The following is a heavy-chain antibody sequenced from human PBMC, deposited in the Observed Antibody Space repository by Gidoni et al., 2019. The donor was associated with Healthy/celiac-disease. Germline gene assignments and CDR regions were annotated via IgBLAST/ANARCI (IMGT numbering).Heavy chain of an antibody. CDR1: TYSISSGYY. V-gene: IGHV4-38-2*02. CDR2: AYPSGST. J-gene: IGHJ4*02. Sequence: QVQLPASAPGLVKPSATLSLISPVSTYSISSGYYLGWIRRPPGKELEWVGTAYPSGSTYYNPSLKSRLTISGDTSRNQFSLKLSSVTAADTAVYYCARGTTVGYYFDYWGQGTLVTVSS. D-gene: IGHD4-17*01. CDR3: ARGTTVGYYFDY.